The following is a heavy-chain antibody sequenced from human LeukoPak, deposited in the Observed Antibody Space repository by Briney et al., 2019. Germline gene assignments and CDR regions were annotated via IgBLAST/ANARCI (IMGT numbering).Heavy chain of an antibody. CDR1: GGSFSGYY. V-gene: IGHV4-34*01. CDR2: INHSGST. Sequence: SETLSLTCAVYGGSFSGYYWSWIRQPPGKGLEWIGEINHSGSTNYHPSLKSRVTISVHTSKNHSSLKLSSVTAADTAVYYCARVVQQNIDYGGEGTLVTVSS. D-gene: IGHD6-13*01. CDR3: ARVVQQNIDY. J-gene: IGHJ4*02.